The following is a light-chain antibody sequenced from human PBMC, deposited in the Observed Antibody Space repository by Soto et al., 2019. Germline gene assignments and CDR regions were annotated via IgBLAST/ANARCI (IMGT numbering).Light chain of an antibody. CDR3: QQRSSWPPWT. Sequence: DIVLTQSPATLSLSPGESATLSCSASQSVGTYLAWYQQKPDQAPRLLIYDASNRATGIPARFIGSGSGTDFTLTIISLEPEDFAVYYCQQRSSWPPWTFGQGTKVDI. CDR2: DAS. CDR1: QSVGTY. J-gene: IGKJ1*01. V-gene: IGKV3-11*01.